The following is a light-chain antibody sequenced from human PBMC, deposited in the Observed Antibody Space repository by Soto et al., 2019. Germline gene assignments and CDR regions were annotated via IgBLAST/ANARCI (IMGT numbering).Light chain of an antibody. J-gene: IGKJ1*01. CDR3: QQCSSLPT. CDR2: DTL. Sequence: QSPATLSASPRDRATLSCRASQSVGKFLAWFQQRPGQAPRLPIYDTLTRATGIPARFSASGSGTDFALTSSSLEPEDFAVYYCQQCSSLPTFGQGTNVDI. CDR1: QSVGKF. V-gene: IGKV3-11*01.